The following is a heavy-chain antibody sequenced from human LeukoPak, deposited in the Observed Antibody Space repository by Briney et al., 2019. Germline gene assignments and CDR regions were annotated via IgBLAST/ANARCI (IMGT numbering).Heavy chain of an antibody. CDR1: GYSFTSYW. J-gene: IGHJ4*02. V-gene: IGHV5-51*01. Sequence: GGSLKISGKGSGYSFTSYWIGWVRQMPGKGREWMWIIYPGDSDTRYSPSFQGQVTISADKSISTAYLQWSSLKASDTAMYYCARQRVASKMDYWGQGTLVTVSS. CDR3: ARQRVASKMDY. CDR2: IYPGDSDT. D-gene: IGHD6-19*01.